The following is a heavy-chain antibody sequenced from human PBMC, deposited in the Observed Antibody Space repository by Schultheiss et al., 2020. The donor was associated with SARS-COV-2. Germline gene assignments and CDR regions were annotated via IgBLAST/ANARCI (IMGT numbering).Heavy chain of an antibody. CDR1: GFTFSTYG. CDR2: ISYDGDNK. J-gene: IGHJ6*02. CDR3: AKDRSGYDRSFYYYYGMDV. D-gene: IGHD5-12*01. Sequence: GGSLRLSCAASGFTFSTYGMHWVRQAPGRGLEWVAAISYDGDNKYYADSVKGRFTISRDISKNTLYLQMNSLRAEDTAVYYCAKDRSGYDRSFYYYYGMDVWGQGTTVTVSS. V-gene: IGHV3-30*18.